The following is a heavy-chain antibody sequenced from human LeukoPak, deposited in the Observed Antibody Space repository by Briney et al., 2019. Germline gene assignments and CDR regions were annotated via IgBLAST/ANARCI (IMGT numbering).Heavy chain of an antibody. CDR1: GFNLSDHY. Sequence: AGGSLRLSCAASGFNLSDHYMDWVRQAPGKGLEWVGRTRNKAKGYTTEYAASVKGRISISRDESKTLLYLQMNSLKSEDTAVYYCVREKVGATYFEYWGQGTLVTVSS. CDR2: TRNKAKGYTT. CDR3: VREKVGATYFEY. V-gene: IGHV3-72*01. J-gene: IGHJ4*02. D-gene: IGHD1-26*01.